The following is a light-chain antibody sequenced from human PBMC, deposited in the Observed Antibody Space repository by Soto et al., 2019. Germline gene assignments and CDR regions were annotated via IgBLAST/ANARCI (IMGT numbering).Light chain of an antibody. CDR2: DAS. Sequence: EIPMTQSPATLSVSVGERATITCRASQSISSWLAWYQQKPGQAPRLLISDASTRTTGIPARFSGSGSGTEFTLTISSLQSEDFAAYYCQQFNSWPRTFGQGTKVDI. CDR1: QSISSW. J-gene: IGKJ1*01. V-gene: IGKV3-15*01. CDR3: QQFNSWPRT.